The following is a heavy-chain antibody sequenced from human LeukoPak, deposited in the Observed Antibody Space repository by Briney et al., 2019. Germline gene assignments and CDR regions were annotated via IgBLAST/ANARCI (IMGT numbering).Heavy chain of an antibody. J-gene: IGHJ6*03. CDR2: INPNSGGT. CDR1: GYTFTGYY. V-gene: IGHV1-2*02. D-gene: IGHD3-3*01. CDR3: AIITIFGVVRPSNYYYMDV. Sequence: ASVKVSCKASGYTFTGYYMHWVRQAPGQGLEWMGWINPNSGGTNYAQKFQGRVTMTRDTSISTAYMELSRLRSDDTAVYYCAIITIFGVVRPSNYYYMDVWGKGTTVTVSS.